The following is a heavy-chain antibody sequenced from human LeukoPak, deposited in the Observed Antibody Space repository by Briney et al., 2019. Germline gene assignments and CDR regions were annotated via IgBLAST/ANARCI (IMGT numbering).Heavy chain of an antibody. D-gene: IGHD3-10*01. CDR3: AREWYYGFDY. CDR1: GFTFSSYA. Sequence: GGSLRLSCAASGFTFSSYAMSWVRQAPGKGLEWVANINQDGGEKYYVDSVKGRFTISRDNAKNSLYLQMNSLRAEDTAVYYCAREWYYGFDYWGQGTLVTVSS. J-gene: IGHJ4*02. CDR2: INQDGGEK. V-gene: IGHV3-7*05.